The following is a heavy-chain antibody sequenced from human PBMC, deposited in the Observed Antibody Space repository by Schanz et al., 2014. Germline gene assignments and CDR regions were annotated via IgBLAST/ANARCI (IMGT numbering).Heavy chain of an antibody. V-gene: IGHV3-66*01. CDR3: ARDRRNADLDY. Sequence: EMQLLESGGGLIQPGGSLRLSCAASGFVFGDYYMTWIRQAPGKGLEWVSFIYIGGNTYYADSVKGRFTISRDNAKNSLYLEMNSLRAEDTALYYCARDRRNADLDYWGQGTLVTVSS. CDR1: GFVFGDYY. CDR2: IYIGGNT. J-gene: IGHJ4*02. D-gene: IGHD1-1*01.